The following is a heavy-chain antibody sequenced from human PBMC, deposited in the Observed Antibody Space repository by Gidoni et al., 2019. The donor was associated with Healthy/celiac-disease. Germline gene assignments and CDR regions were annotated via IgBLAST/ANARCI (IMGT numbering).Heavy chain of an antibody. CDR1: GGTFSSYA. CDR3: ALTTVTTGWFDP. J-gene: IGHJ5*02. Sequence: QVQLVQSGAEVKKTGSAVKVSCKASGGTFSSYAISWVRQAPGQGLEWMGGIIPIFGTATYAPKFQGRVTITADESTSTAYMELSSLRSEDTAVYYCALTTVTTGWFDPWGQGTLVTVSS. CDR2: IIPIFGTA. D-gene: IGHD4-17*01. V-gene: IGHV1-69*01.